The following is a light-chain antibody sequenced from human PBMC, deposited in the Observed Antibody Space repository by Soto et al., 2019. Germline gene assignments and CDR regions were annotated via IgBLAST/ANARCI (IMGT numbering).Light chain of an antibody. CDR2: SNN. CDR3: ASWDDSLNVPV. V-gene: IGLV1-44*01. J-gene: IGLJ2*01. CDR1: SSNIGGNT. Sequence: QSELTQPPSASGTPGQRVTISCSGSSSNIGGNTVNWYQQLPGTAPKLLIYSNNHRPSGVPDRFSASKSGTSASLAISGLQSEDEADYYCASWDDSLNVPVFGGGTKLTVL.